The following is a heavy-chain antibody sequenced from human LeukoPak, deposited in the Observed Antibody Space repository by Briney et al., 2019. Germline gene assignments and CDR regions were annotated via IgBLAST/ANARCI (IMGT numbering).Heavy chain of an antibody. CDR3: ARDSQDYGDFHFDY. V-gene: IGHV3-48*03. CDR1: EFTFSSYD. J-gene: IGHJ4*02. Sequence: GGSLRLSCAASEFTFSSYDMNWVRQAPGKGRNWVSYISSSGSTIYYADSVKGSFTISRDNAKNSLYLQMNSLRAEDTAVYYCARDSQDYGDFHFDYWGQGTLVTVSS. CDR2: ISSSGSTI. D-gene: IGHD4-17*01.